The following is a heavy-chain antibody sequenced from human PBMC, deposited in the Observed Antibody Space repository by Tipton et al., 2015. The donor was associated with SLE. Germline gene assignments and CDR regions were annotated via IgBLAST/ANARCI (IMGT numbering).Heavy chain of an antibody. CDR2: IYYSGST. CDR1: GGSISSYY. CDR3: ARARQQLDAFDI. D-gene: IGHD6-13*01. V-gene: IGHV4-59*06. Sequence: TLSLTCTVSGGSISSYYWSWIRQPPGKGLEWIGYIYYSGSTYYNPSLKSRVTISVDTSKNQFSLKLSSVTAADTAVYYCARARQQLDAFDIWGQGTMVTVSS. J-gene: IGHJ3*02.